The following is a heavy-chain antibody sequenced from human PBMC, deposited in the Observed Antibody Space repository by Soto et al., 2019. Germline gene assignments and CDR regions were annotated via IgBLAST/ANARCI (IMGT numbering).Heavy chain of an antibody. CDR1: GFSLGPYG. CDR2: FSGGSGAI. V-gene: IGHV3-23*01. J-gene: IGHJ4*02. CDR3: ARWNGFGDS. D-gene: IGHD1-1*01. Sequence: GSLRLSCAVSGFSLGPYGVTWVRQTPEKGLEWVTGFSGGSGAIFYADSVRGRFTISRDSSTAYLQMNNLRPEDTAVYFCARWNGFGDSWGQGALVNVLL.